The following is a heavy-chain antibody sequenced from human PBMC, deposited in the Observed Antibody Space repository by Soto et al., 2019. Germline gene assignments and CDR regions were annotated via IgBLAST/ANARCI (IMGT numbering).Heavy chain of an antibody. CDR3: ARGIAGYESGDH. V-gene: IGHV3-30-3*01. CDR1: GLTFSSYA. Sequence: QVQLVESGGGVVQPGRSLRLSCAASGLTFSSYAMYWVRQAPVKGLEWVAVISYDGSNKYYSDSVKGRFTISRDNSKNTLYLHMNSRRPVDTAVYYCARGIAGYESGDHWGQGTLVTVSS. D-gene: IGHD3-9*01. CDR2: ISYDGSNK. J-gene: IGHJ4*02.